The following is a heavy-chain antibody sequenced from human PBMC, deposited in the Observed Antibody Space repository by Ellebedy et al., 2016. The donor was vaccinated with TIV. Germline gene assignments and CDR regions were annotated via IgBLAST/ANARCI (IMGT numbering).Heavy chain of an antibody. CDR3: ARGEGYSISWYGNDY. CDR2: ISPSNGHT. CDR1: GYTFTSYG. D-gene: IGHD6-13*01. Sequence: AASVKVSCKASGYTFTSYGISWVRQAPGQGLEWMGWISPSNGHTIYEQKFQGRVTMTTDTSTSTAYMELRSLRSDDTAVYYCARGEGYSISWYGNDYWGQGTLVTVSS. J-gene: IGHJ4*02. V-gene: IGHV1-18*04.